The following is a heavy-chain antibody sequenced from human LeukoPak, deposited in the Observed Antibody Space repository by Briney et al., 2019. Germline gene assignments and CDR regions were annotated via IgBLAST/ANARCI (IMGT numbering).Heavy chain of an antibody. Sequence: PGESLKISCKGSGYNFPNYWIGWVRQMPGKGLEWMGIIYPGDSDTRYSPSFQGQVTISADKSISTAYLQWSSLKASDTAMYYCARSFVGAANAFDIWGQGTMVTVSS. CDR1: GYNFPNYW. CDR2: IYPGDSDT. CDR3: ARSFVGAANAFDI. J-gene: IGHJ3*02. V-gene: IGHV5-51*01. D-gene: IGHD1-26*01.